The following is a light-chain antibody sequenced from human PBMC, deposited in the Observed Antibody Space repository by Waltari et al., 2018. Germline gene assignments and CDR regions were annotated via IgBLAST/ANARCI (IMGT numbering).Light chain of an antibody. Sequence: TQSPGTLSLSPGEGATLSCRASQSVSSTYLAWYQQKPGQAPRLLIYGASSRATGIPDRFSGSGSGTDFTLTINRLEPEDFAMYYCQQYGSSPLTFGGGTKVEIK. CDR1: QSVSSTY. CDR3: QQYGSSPLT. J-gene: IGKJ4*01. CDR2: GAS. V-gene: IGKV3-20*01.